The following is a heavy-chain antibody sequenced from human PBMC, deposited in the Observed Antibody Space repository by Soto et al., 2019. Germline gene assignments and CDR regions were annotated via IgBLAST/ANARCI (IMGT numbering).Heavy chain of an antibody. CDR1: GGTFSSLG. D-gene: IGHD5-12*01. CDR2: IIPISGRT. Sequence: QVQLLQSGAEVKRPGSSVKVSCEASGGTFSSLGFTWVRQAPGQGLEWMGGIIPISGRTTFPQKFQGRVTITADESTRATYMELTTLTSDDTAMYYCATRGTQGRWLEFADYWGQGTLVTVSS. V-gene: IGHV1-69*01. CDR3: ATRGTQGRWLEFADY. J-gene: IGHJ4*02.